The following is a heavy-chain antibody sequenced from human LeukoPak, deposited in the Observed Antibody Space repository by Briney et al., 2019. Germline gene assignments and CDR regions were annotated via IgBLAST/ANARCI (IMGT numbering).Heavy chain of an antibody. Sequence: GESLKISCKGSGYSFTSYWIGWVRQMPGKGLEWMGIIYPGDSDTRYSPSFQGQVTISADKSISAAYLQWSSLKASDTAMYYCARHRGYYDSSVSHWGQGTLVTVSS. J-gene: IGHJ4*02. V-gene: IGHV5-51*01. D-gene: IGHD3-22*01. CDR3: ARHRGYYDSSVSH. CDR1: GYSFTSYW. CDR2: IYPGDSDT.